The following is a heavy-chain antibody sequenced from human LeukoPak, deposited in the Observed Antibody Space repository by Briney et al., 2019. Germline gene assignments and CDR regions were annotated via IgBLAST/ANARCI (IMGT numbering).Heavy chain of an antibody. J-gene: IGHJ3*02. CDR3: ARIQWELPAFDI. Sequence: PSQTLPLTCTVSGGSISSGSYYWSWIRQPAGKGLEWIGRIYTSGSTNYNPSLKSRVTISVDTSKNQFSLKLSSVTAADTAVYYCARIQWELPAFDIWGQGTMVTVSS. V-gene: IGHV4-61*02. CDR1: GGSISSGSYY. CDR2: IYTSGST. D-gene: IGHD1-26*01.